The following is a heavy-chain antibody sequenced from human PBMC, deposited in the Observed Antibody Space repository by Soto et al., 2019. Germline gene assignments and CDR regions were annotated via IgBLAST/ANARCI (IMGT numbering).Heavy chain of an antibody. CDR1: GYSFTSYW. V-gene: IGHV5-51*01. Sequence: GESLKISCKGSGYSFTSYWIGWVRQMPGKGLEWMGIIYPGDSDTRYSPSFQGQVTISADRSISTAYLQWSSLKASDTAMYYCARRHSKDDSSGYLRGFDPWGQGTLVTVS. CDR3: ARRHSKDDSSGYLRGFDP. J-gene: IGHJ5*02. D-gene: IGHD3-22*01. CDR2: IYPGDSDT.